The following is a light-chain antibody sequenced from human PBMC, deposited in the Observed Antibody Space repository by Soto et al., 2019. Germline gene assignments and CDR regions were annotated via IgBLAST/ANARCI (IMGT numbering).Light chain of an antibody. CDR2: DTS. J-gene: IGKJ4*01. Sequence: EIALTQSPATLSLSPGERATLSCRARHSVSSYLAWYQQNPGRAPRLLIYDTSKRATGVPARFSGSGSATDFTLNISSLEPEVFADYYCQQRDNWPWTFGRGPKVEIK. CDR3: QQRDNWPWT. V-gene: IGKV3-11*01. CDR1: HSVSSY.